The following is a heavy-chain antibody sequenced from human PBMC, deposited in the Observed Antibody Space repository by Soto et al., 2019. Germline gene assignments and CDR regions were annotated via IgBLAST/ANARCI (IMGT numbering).Heavy chain of an antibody. CDR3: ARDGGPARRYNWFDP. Sequence: GGSLRLSCAASGFTFSDYYMSWIRQAPGKGLKWVSYISSSGSTIYYADSVKGRFTISRDNAKNSLYLQMNSLRAENTAVYYCARDGGPARRYNWFDPWGQGTLVTVSS. D-gene: IGHD3-3*01. CDR1: GFTFSDYY. CDR2: ISSSGSTI. V-gene: IGHV3-11*01. J-gene: IGHJ5*02.